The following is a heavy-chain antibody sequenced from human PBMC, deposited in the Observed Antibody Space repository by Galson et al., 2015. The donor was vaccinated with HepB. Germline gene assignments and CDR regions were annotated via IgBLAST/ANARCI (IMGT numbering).Heavy chain of an antibody. Sequence: SLRLSCAASGFTFGSYAMHWVRQAPGKGLEWVAVISYDGSNKYYADSVKGRFTISRDNSKNTLYLQMNSLRAEDTAVYYCARGGHYYDSSGSFDIWGQGTMVTVSS. J-gene: IGHJ3*02. CDR1: GFTFGSYA. V-gene: IGHV3-30*04. CDR2: ISYDGSNK. CDR3: ARGGHYYDSSGSFDI. D-gene: IGHD3-22*01.